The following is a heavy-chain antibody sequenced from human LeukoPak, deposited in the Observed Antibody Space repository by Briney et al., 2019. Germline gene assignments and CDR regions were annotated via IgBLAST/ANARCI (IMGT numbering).Heavy chain of an antibody. J-gene: IGHJ4*02. CDR1: GYTFTSYY. CDR3: ARDLGYCSGGSCTDY. CDR2: INPSGGST. V-gene: IGHV1-46*01. D-gene: IGHD2-15*01. Sequence: ASVKVSCKASGYTFTSYYMHWVRQAPGQGLEWMGIINPSGGSTSYAQKFQGRVTMTRDMSTSTVYMELSSLRSEDTAVYYCARDLGYCSGGSCTDYWGQGTLVTVSS.